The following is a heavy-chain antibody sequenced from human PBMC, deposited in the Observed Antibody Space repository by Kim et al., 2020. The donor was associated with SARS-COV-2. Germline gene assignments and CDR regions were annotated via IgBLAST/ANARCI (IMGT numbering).Heavy chain of an antibody. CDR1: GFTFSSYG. CDR2: IWYDGSNK. Sequence: GGSLRLSCAASGFTFSSYGMHWVRQAPGKGLEWVAVIWYDGSNKYYADSVKGRFTISRDNSKYTLYLQMNSMRDEDTAVYYCARWADGSGSYLDYWGQGTLVTVYS. CDR3: ARWADGSGSYLDY. V-gene: IGHV3-33*01. J-gene: IGHJ4*02. D-gene: IGHD3-10*01.